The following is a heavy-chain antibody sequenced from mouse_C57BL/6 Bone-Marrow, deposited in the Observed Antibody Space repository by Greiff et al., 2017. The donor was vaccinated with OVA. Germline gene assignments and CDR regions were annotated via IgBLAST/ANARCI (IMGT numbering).Heavy chain of an antibody. CDR2: IWSDGST. CDR1: GFSLTSYG. V-gene: IGHV2-6-2*01. CDR3: ARHGVATNGYAMDY. D-gene: IGHD1-1*01. Sequence: LVAPSQSLSITCTVSGFSLTSYGVHWVRQPPGKGLEWLVVIWSDGSTTYNSALKSRLSISKDNSKSQVFLKMNSLQTDDTAMYYCARHGVATNGYAMDYWGQGTSVTVSS. J-gene: IGHJ4*01.